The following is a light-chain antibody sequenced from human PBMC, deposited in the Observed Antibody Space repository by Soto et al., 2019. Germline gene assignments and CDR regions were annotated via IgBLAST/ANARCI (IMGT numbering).Light chain of an antibody. V-gene: IGKV1-5*01. CDR1: QSISSW. CDR2: DAS. CDR3: QQYNTYPWT. J-gene: IGKJ1*01. Sequence: DIQMTQSPATLSASVGDRVTITCRASQSISSWLAWYQQKPGKVPKLLIDDASSLESGVPSRFSGSGSGTEFTLTISSLQPDEFATYYCQQYNTYPWTFGQGTKVGVK.